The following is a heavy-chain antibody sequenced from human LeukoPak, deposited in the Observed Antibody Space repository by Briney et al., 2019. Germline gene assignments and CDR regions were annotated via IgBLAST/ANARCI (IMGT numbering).Heavy chain of an antibody. V-gene: IGHV4-61*02. CDR1: GYSISSGSYY. D-gene: IGHD6-19*01. Sequence: PSETLSLTCTVSGYSISSGSYYWSWIRQPAGKGLEWIGRIYTSGSTNYNPSLKSRVTISVDTSKNQFSLKLSSVTAADTAVYYCASYPTRYSSGWYAFDIWGQGTMVTVSS. J-gene: IGHJ3*02. CDR2: IYTSGST. CDR3: ASYPTRYSSGWYAFDI.